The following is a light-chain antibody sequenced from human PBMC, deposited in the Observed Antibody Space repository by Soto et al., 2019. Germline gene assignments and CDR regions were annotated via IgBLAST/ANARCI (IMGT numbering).Light chain of an antibody. CDR2: AAS. CDR3: QQYDSYPWT. V-gene: IGKV1-9*01. Sequence: IQLSQSPSFLSASVGDRVTITCRASQGINRFLAWYQQKPGKAPKLLIYAASTLQSGVPSRFSGSGSGTEFTLTISSLQPDDFATYYCQQYDSYPWTFGQGTKVDIK. CDR1: QGINRF. J-gene: IGKJ1*01.